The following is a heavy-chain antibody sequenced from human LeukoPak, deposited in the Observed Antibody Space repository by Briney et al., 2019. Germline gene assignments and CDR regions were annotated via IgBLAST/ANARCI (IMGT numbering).Heavy chain of an antibody. J-gene: IGHJ6*02. V-gene: IGHV1-69*04. CDR3: ARVPPARNNYSNYVDYYGMDV. Sequence: SVKVSCKASGGTFSSYAISWVRQAPGQGLEWMGRIIPIFGIANYAQKFQGRVTITADKSTSTAYMELSSLRSEDTAVYYCARVPPARNNYSNYVDYYGMDVWGQGTTVTVS. CDR1: GGTFSSYA. D-gene: IGHD4-11*01. CDR2: IIPIFGIA.